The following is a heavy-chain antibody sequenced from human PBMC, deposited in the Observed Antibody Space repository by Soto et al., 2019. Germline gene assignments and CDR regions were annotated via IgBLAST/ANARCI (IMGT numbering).Heavy chain of an antibody. CDR2: ISPHNDRT. CDR3: ARDLYYSSGRYFDHDAFDI. D-gene: IGHD6-19*01. J-gene: IGHJ3*02. V-gene: IGHV1-18*01. Sequence: ASVKVSCKASGYNFTSYGISWVRQAPGQGLEWMGWISPHNDRTKYARRFQDRVTMTTETPTSTVYMELGSLRSDDTAVYYCARDLYYSSGRYFDHDAFDIWGQGTVVT. CDR1: GYNFTSYG.